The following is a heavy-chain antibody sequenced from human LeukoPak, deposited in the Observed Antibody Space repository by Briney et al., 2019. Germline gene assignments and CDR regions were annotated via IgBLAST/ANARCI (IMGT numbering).Heavy chain of an antibody. CDR2: IYSIGST. CDR1: GGSISNYY. CDR3: ARHPTALVSYGFDP. V-gene: IGHV4-59*08. J-gene: IGHJ5*02. D-gene: IGHD5-18*01. Sequence: SETLSLTCTVSGGSISNYYWSWIRQPPGKGPEWMGYIYSIGSTNYNPSLKSRVTISVDTSKNQFSLKLSSVTAADTAIYYCARHPTALVSYGFDPWGQGTLVTVSS.